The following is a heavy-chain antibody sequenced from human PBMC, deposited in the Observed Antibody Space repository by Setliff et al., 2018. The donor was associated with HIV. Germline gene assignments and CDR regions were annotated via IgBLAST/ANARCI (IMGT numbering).Heavy chain of an antibody. V-gene: IGHV4-38-2*01. J-gene: IGHJ6*03. CDR3: ARHGAYEAYYDYMDV. CDR2: IYHSGTT. Sequence: SSETLSLTCAVSGYSISSGHYWGWIRQPPGKGLAWVGSIYHSGTTYDNPSLKSRVTISVDTSKNQFSLKLSSVTAADTAVSYCARHGAYEAYYDYMDVWGKGTTVTVSS. CDR1: GYSISSGHY. D-gene: IGHD5-12*01.